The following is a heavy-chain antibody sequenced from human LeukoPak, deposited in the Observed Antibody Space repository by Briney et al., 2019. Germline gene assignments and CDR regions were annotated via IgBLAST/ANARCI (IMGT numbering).Heavy chain of an antibody. D-gene: IGHD5-12*01. V-gene: IGHV3-73*01. J-gene: IGHJ4*02. CDR1: GFTFIGSA. CDR3: TRHGGGDAGYAVFDN. CDR2: IRSKTNNYAT. Sequence: PTGGSLMLSCAASGFTFIGSAIHWVRQGSGKGLKRVGHIRSKTNNYATAYAASVKGRFTISRDDSKNTAYLQMDSLKPEDTAVYYCTRHGGGDAGYAVFDNWGQGTLVTVSS.